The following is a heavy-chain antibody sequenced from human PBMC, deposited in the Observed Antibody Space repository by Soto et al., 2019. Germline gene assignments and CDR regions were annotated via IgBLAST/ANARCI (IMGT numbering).Heavy chain of an antibody. Sequence: SETLSLTGTVSGGSISSSSYYWGWIRQPPGKGLEWIGSIYYIGSTYYNPSLKSRVTISVDTSKNQFSLKLSSVTAADTAVYYFAAIRSDSYGYEAWCRSRLFIDYAVHGTL. J-gene: IGHJ4*01. CDR2: IYYIGST. D-gene: IGHD5-18*01. CDR3: AAIRSDSYGYEAWCRSRLFIDY. CDR1: GGSISSSSYY. V-gene: IGHV4-39*01.